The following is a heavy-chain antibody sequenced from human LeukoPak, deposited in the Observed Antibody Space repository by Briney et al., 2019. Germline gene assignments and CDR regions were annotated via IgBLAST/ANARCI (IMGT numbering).Heavy chain of an antibody. V-gene: IGHV3-21*01. D-gene: IGHD2-8*01. CDR3: AREGSIVPHQDHHC. Sequence: GGSLRLSCAASGFTFSTYSMNWVRQAPGKGLEWVSSTDSRGNGEYYADSVKGRFTISRDNAKNSLYLQMNSLRAEDTAVYFCAREGSIVPHQDHHCWGQGTLVTVSS. CDR1: GFTFSTYS. CDR2: TDSRGNGE. J-gene: IGHJ4*02.